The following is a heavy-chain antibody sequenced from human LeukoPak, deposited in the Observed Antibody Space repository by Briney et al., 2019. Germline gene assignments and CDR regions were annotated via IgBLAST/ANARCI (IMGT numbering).Heavy chain of an antibody. D-gene: IGHD1-14*01. CDR1: GFPLNSFW. Sequence: GGSLRLSCAASGFPLNSFWMHWVRQAPGKGLVWVSDMNEYSTTIRYADSVKGRFTISRDNAKSILYLQMNNLRAEDTAMYFCARGGVNPVDHWGQGTLVTVSS. V-gene: IGHV3-74*01. J-gene: IGHJ4*02. CDR2: MNEYSTTI. CDR3: ARGGVNPVDH.